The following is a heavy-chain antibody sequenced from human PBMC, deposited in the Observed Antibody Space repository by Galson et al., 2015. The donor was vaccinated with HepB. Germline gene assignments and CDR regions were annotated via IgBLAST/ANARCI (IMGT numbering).Heavy chain of an antibody. D-gene: IGHD4-17*01. Sequence: SLRLSCAASGFTFNTYAMSWVRQAPGKGLEWVSGISGSGRSTYYADSVKGRFTISRDNSKNTLYLQMNSLRAEDTAVYYCARDGAVTTSLLRWSWYFDLWGRGTLVTVSS. J-gene: IGHJ2*01. CDR3: ARDGAVTTSLLRWSWYFDL. V-gene: IGHV3-23*01. CDR2: ISGSGRST. CDR1: GFTFNTYA.